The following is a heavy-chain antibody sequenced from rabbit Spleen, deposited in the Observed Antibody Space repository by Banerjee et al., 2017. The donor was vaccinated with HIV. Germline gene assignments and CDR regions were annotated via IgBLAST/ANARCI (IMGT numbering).Heavy chain of an antibody. Sequence: QSLEESGGDLVKPGGTLTLTCKASGFSLSNNYYMCWVRLAPGKGLEWIACIYTGSSGSTYYATWAKGRFTISKTSSTTVTLQMTSLTAADTATYFCASWLFNGVPGFDPWGQGTLVTVS. CDR2: IYTGSSGST. CDR3: ASWLFNGVPGFDP. J-gene: IGHJ2*01. CDR1: GFSLSNNYY. D-gene: IGHD2-1*01. V-gene: IGHV1S40*01.